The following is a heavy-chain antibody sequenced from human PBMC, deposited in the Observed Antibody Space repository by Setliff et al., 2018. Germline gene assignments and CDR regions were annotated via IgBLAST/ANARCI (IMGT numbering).Heavy chain of an antibody. CDR2: IYSDNMTT. V-gene: IGHV3-23*03. D-gene: IGHD6-19*01. CDR3: AKDQRESTGWFKLFDY. J-gene: IGHJ4*02. Sequence: GGSLRLSCATSGFTFKSYAMIWVRQTPGKGLEWVSLIYSDNMTTSYADSVKGRFTISRDNSKNTLYLQMRSLRAEDTAIYYCAKDQRESTGWFKLFDYWGQGVLVTVSS. CDR1: GFTFKSYA.